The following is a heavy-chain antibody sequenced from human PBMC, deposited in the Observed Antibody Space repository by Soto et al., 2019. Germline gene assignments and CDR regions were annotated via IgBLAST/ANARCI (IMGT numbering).Heavy chain of an antibody. CDR1: GFTVSTYY. CDR3: ARGRSASSDFDS. V-gene: IGHV3-66*01. J-gene: IGHJ4*02. D-gene: IGHD3-10*01. Sequence: EVQLVESGGGLVQPGGSLRLSCAASGFTVSTYYMNWVRQAPGEGLGWVSVVYSGGTTYYADSVRGRFTISRDNSKSTLFLQMNSLRAEDTALYYCARGRSASSDFDSWGQGTLVTVSS. CDR2: VYSGGTT.